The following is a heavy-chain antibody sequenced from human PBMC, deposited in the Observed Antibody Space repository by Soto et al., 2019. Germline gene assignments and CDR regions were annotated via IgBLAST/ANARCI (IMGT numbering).Heavy chain of an antibody. V-gene: IGHV3-23*01. CDR3: AKGGGDSLRYGMDV. CDR2: ISGSGGSI. CDR1: GFIFSSCA. J-gene: IGHJ6*02. Sequence: EVQLLDSGGGLVQPGGALRLSCSASGFIFSSCAMNWVRQAPGKGLEWVSAISGSGGSIYYADSVKGRFTISRDNSKTTLYLEMDRLRAEDTAVYYCAKGGGDSLRYGMDVWGQGTTVTVSS. D-gene: IGHD2-21*02.